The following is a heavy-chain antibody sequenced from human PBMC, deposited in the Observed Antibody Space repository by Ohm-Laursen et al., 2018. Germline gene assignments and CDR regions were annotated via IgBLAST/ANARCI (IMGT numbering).Heavy chain of an antibody. J-gene: IGHJ1*01. CDR2: IDWDDDK. D-gene: IGHD2-15*01. CDR1: GFSLSTSGMC. V-gene: IGHV2-70*11. CDR3: AYVVAGPARGYFQH. Sequence: PTQTLTLTCTFSGFSLSTSGMCVSWIRQPPGKALEWLARIDWDDDKYYSTSLKTRLTISKDTSKNQVVLTMTNMDPVDTATYYCAYVVAGPARGYFQHWGQGTLVTVSS.